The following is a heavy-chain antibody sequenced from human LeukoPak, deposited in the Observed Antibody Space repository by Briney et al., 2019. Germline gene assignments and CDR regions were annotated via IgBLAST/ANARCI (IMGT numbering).Heavy chain of an antibody. J-gene: IGHJ4*02. CDR2: ISSSSSTI. V-gene: IGHV3-48*04. D-gene: IGHD3-10*01. Sequence: GGSLRLSCAASGFTFSSYSMNWVRQAPGKGLEWVSYISSSSSTIYYADSVKGRFTISRDNAKNSLFLQMNSLRAEDTAVFYCAREGITMLQGVFDYWGQGTPVTVSS. CDR3: AREGITMLQGVFDY. CDR1: GFTFSSYS.